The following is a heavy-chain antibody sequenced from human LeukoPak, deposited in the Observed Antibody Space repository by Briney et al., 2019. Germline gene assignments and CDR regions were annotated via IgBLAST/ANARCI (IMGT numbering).Heavy chain of an antibody. V-gene: IGHV1-2*06. CDR2: INPNSGGT. J-gene: IGHJ5*02. Sequence: ASVKVSCKASGYTFTGYYMHWVRQAPGQGLEWMGRINPNSGGTNYAQKFQGRVTMTRDTSISTAYMELSRLRSDDTAVYYCARGAVPALGNWFDPWGQGTLVTVSS. CDR3: ARGAVPALGNWFDP. D-gene: IGHD2-2*01. CDR1: GYTFTGYY.